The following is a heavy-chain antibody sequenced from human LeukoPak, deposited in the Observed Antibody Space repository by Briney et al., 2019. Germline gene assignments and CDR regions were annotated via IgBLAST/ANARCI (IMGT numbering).Heavy chain of an antibody. D-gene: IGHD2-15*01. CDR1: GFSLSDYY. CDR2: ISSSGDDI. J-gene: IGHJ1*01. V-gene: IGHV3-11*04. Sequence: GGSLRLSCAASGFSLSDYYISWIRQAPGKGLQWISYISSSGDDIHYADSVEGRFTISRDNAKNSVYLEMNSLRAEDTAVYYCATNSRYSTEYFQQWGQGTLVTVSS. CDR3: ATNSRYSTEYFQQ.